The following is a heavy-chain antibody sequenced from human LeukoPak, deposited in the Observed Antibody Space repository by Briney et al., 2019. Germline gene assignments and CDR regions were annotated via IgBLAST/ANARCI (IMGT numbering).Heavy chain of an antibody. CDR2: INPDSGGT. Sequence: ASVKVSCKASGFTFTGYYIHWVRQAPGQGLEWMGWINPDSGGTKYAPKFQGRVTMTRDTSISTAYMELNRLRSDDTAVYYCVRGRYITLDPARLDFWGRGTLVTVSS. CDR1: GFTFTGYY. CDR3: VRGRYITLDPARLDF. V-gene: IGHV1-2*02. J-gene: IGHJ4*02. D-gene: IGHD2-15*01.